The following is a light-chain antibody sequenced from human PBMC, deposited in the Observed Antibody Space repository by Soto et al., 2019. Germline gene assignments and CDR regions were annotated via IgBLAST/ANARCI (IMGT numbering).Light chain of an antibody. V-gene: IGLV2-14*03. CDR1: SSDVGGYNY. J-gene: IGLJ1*01. Sequence: QSVLTQRASVSGSPGQSITISCTGTSSDVGGYNYVSWYQHHPGKAPKLMIYDVSSRPSGVSYRFSGSKSGNTASLTISGLQAEDEADYYCSSYTSSTTEVFGTGTKLTVL. CDR2: DVS. CDR3: SSYTSSTTEV.